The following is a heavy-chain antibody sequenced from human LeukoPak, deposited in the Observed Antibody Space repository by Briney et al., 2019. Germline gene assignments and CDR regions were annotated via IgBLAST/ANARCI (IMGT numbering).Heavy chain of an antibody. Sequence: SVKVSCKASGGTFSSYAISWVRQAPGQGLGWMGGIIPIFGTASYAQKFQGRVTITADESTSTAYMELSSLRSEDTAVYYCARDLSGSYSGGYFDYWGQGTLVTVSS. D-gene: IGHD3-10*01. CDR2: IIPIFGTA. J-gene: IGHJ4*02. CDR1: GGTFSSYA. CDR3: ARDLSGSYSGGYFDY. V-gene: IGHV1-69*13.